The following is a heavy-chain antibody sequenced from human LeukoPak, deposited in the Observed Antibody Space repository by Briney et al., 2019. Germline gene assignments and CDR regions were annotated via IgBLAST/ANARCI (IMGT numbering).Heavy chain of an antibody. CDR3: AKDFRIGYSAHFDY. CDR2: ISGRDGYT. J-gene: IGHJ4*02. D-gene: IGHD2-21*01. CDR1: GFTFSTYA. V-gene: IGHV3-23*01. Sequence: GGSLRLSCAASGFTFSTYAMSWVRQAPGKGLEWVSIISGRDGYTHYADAVKGRSTISRDNSKNTLYLQMDSLRGEDTAVYYCAKDFRIGYSAHFDYWGQGALVTVSS.